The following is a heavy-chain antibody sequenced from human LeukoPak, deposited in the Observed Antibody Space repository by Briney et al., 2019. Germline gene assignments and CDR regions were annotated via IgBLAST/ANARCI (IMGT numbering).Heavy chain of an antibody. CDR2: INHSGST. V-gene: IGHV4-34*01. CDR3: ARGRGDYYDSSGYYGQFDP. J-gene: IGHJ5*02. CDR1: GGSFSGYY. D-gene: IGHD3-22*01. Sequence: SETLSLTCAVYGGSFSGYYWSWIRQPPGKGLEWIGEINHSGSTNYNPSLKSRVTISVDTSKNQFSLKLSSVTAADTAVYYCARGRGDYYDSSGYYGQFDPWGQGTLVTVSS.